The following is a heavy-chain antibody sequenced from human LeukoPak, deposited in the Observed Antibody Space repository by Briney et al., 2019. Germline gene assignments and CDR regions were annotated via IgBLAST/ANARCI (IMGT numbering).Heavy chain of an antibody. CDR3: ARASGYCSSTSCYILDY. J-gene: IGHJ4*02. CDR1: GGSISSYY. Sequence: SETLSLTCTVSGGSISSYYWSWIRQPPGKGLEWIGSIYYSGSTYYNPSLKSRVTISVDTSKNQFSLKLSSVTAADTAVYYCARASGYCSSTSCYILDYWGQGTLVTVSS. CDR2: IYYSGST. V-gene: IGHV4-59*05. D-gene: IGHD2-2*02.